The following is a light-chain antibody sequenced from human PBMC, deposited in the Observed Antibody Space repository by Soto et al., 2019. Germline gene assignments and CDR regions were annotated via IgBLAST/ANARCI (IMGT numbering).Light chain of an antibody. Sequence: EIVLTQSPATLSLSPGERATLSCRASQSVSNYLAWFQQKPGQAPRLVMYDASNRATGIPARFSGSGSGTAFTLTISSLEPEDFAVYYCQQRSNWPPITFGQGTRLEI. J-gene: IGKJ5*01. CDR2: DAS. CDR1: QSVSNY. V-gene: IGKV3-11*01. CDR3: QQRSNWPPIT.